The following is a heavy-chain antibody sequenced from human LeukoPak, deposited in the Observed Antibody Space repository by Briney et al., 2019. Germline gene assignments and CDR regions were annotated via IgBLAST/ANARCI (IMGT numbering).Heavy chain of an antibody. J-gene: IGHJ4*02. CDR3: VRDGDAYNFDF. V-gene: IGHV3-74*01. CDR1: GFTFSSYW. Sequence: GGSLRLSCAASGFTFSSYWMNWVRQAPGKGLVWVSRIASDGSSTNYADSVKGRFTISRDNARNTLSLHMISLRAEDTAVYFCVRDGDAYNFDFWGQGVLVTVSS. D-gene: IGHD5-24*01. CDR2: IASDGSST.